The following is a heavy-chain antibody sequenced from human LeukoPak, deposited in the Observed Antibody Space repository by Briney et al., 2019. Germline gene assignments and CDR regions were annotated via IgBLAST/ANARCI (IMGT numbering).Heavy chain of an antibody. CDR1: GFTFSSYA. J-gene: IGHJ4*02. Sequence: GGSLRLSCAASGFTFSSYAMSWVRQAPGKGLEWVSGISWNSGSIGYADSVKGRFTISRDNAKNSLYLQMNSLRAEDTALYYCAKVGYVGATLDYWGQGTLVTVSS. CDR3: AKVGYVGATLDY. D-gene: IGHD1-26*01. CDR2: ISWNSGSI. V-gene: IGHV3-9*01.